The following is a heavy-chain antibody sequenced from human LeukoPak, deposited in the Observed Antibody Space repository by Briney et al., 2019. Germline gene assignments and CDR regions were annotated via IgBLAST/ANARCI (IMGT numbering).Heavy chain of an antibody. CDR3: ARDQAPDIVATIFDC. V-gene: IGHV1-69*13. J-gene: IGHJ4*02. Sequence: SVKVSCKASGGTFSSYAISWVRQAPGQGLEWMGGIIPIFGTANYAQKFQGRVTITADESTSTAYMELSSLRSEDTAVYYCARDQAPDIVATIFDCWGQGTLVTVSS. D-gene: IGHD5-12*01. CDR2: IIPIFGTA. CDR1: GGTFSSYA.